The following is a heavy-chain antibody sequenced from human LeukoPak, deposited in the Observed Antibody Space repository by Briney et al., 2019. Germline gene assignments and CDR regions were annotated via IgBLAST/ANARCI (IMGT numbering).Heavy chain of an antibody. CDR3: ARGYCSSTSCVYFDY. D-gene: IGHD2-2*01. CDR1: GGSISSYY. V-gene: IGHV4-4*07. CDR2: IYTSGST. J-gene: IGHJ4*02. Sequence: SETLSLTCTVSGGSISSYYWSWIRQPAGKGLEWIGRIYTSGSTNYNPSLKSRVTMSVDTSKNQFSLKLSSVTAADTAVYYCARGYCSSTSCVYFDYWGQGTLVAVSS.